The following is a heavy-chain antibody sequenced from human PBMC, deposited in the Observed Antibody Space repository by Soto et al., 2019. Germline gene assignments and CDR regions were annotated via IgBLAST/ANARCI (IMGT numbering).Heavy chain of an antibody. CDR1: GYTFTSYG. Sequence: QVQLVQSGAEVKKPGASVKVSCKASGYTFTSYGISWVRQAPGQGLEWMGWISAYNGNTNYAQKLQGRVTMTTNTSASAAYMEVGRQKSHATAVYYCVRGGEHTDADYYCMDVWGQGTTVTVSS. J-gene: IGHJ6*02. V-gene: IGHV1-18*01. CDR3: VRGGEHTDADYYCMDV. CDR2: ISAYNGNT. D-gene: IGHD3-16*01.